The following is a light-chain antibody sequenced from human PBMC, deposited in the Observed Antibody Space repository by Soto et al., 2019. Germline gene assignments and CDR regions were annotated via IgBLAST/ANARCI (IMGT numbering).Light chain of an antibody. J-gene: IGLJ3*02. CDR2: DVS. CDR3: CSYAGTYSWV. CDR1: SSDVGGYRY. Sequence: QSVLTQPRSVSGSPGQSVTISCTGTSSDVGGYRYVSWYQHHPGKAPRLMIYDVSKRPSGVPDRFSGSKSGNTASLTISGLQGEDEADYYCCSYAGTYSWVFGGGTQLTVL. V-gene: IGLV2-11*01.